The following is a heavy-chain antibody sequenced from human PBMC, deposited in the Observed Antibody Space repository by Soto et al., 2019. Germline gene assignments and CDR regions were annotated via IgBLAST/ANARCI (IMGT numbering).Heavy chain of an antibody. CDR2: ISYDGSKK. CDR1: GFTFSSYG. J-gene: IGHJ3*02. V-gene: IGHV3-30*18. D-gene: IGHD2-15*01. Sequence: GGSLRLSCAASGFTFSSYGMHWVRQAPGKGLEWVAVISYDGSKKYYADSVKGRFNIAKDKSKSTMYLQMNSLRAEDTAVYYCAKDLFSCCGGRCYSNAFDIWGQGTMVTVSS. CDR3: AKDLFSCCGGRCYSNAFDI.